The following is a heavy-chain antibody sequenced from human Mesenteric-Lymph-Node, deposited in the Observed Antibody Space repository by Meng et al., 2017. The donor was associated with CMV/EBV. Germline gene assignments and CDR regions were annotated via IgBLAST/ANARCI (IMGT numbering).Heavy chain of an antibody. CDR2: ISSESSYI. CDR1: GSTFSSYS. Sequence: GESLKISCVASGSTFSSYSMNWVRQAPGKGLEWVSSISSESSYIYYADSVKGRFTISRDNAKNSLYLQMNSLRAEDTAVYYCARGTADSSGYLAFDYWGQGTLVTVSS. CDR3: ARGTADSSGYLAFDY. D-gene: IGHD3-22*01. V-gene: IGHV3-21*01. J-gene: IGHJ4*02.